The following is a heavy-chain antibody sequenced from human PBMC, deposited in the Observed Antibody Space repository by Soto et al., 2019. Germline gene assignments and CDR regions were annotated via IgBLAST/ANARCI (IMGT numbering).Heavy chain of an antibody. Sequence: ASVKVSCKASGYTFTSYGISWVRPAPGQGLEWMGWNTAYNGNTNYAQKLQGRVTMTTDTSTSTAYMELRSLRSDDTAVYYCAREAARLDRYYYYYGMDVWGQGTTVTVSS. D-gene: IGHD6-6*01. CDR3: AREAARLDRYYYYYGMDV. V-gene: IGHV1-18*01. J-gene: IGHJ6*02. CDR2: NTAYNGNT. CDR1: GYTFTSYG.